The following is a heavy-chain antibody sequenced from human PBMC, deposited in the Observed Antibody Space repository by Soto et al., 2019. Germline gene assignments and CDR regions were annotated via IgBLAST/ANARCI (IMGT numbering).Heavy chain of an antibody. CDR3: AKTTDGWFSAFEI. V-gene: IGHV3-23*01. D-gene: IGHD6-19*01. J-gene: IGHJ3*02. CDR1: GFTFSSYW. CDR2: ISGSGTTA. Sequence: PGGSLRLSCEASGFTFSSYWMHWVRQAPGKGLEWVSAISGSGTTAYYADSVKGRFIFSRDNPKNTMYLQMNSLRAEDTAVYFCAKTTDGWFSAFEIWGQGTVVTVSS.